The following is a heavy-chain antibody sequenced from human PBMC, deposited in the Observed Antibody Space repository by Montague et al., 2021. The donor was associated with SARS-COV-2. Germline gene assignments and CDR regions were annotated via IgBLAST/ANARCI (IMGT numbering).Heavy chain of an antibody. Sequence: SETLSLTCTVSGGSINSGDFYWNWIRQPPGKGLEWIGSIYYSGSTYYNPSLKSRVTISVDTSKNQFSLKLSSVTAADTAVYYCARQEYYYDSSGYGGMDWFDPWGQGTLVTVSS. CDR1: GGSINSGDFY. J-gene: IGHJ5*02. D-gene: IGHD3-22*01. CDR3: ARQEYYYDSSGYGGMDWFDP. CDR2: IYYSGST. V-gene: IGHV4-39*01.